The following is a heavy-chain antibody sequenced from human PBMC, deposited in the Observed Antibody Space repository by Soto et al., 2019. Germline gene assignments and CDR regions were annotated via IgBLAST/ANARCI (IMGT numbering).Heavy chain of an antibody. CDR1: GYAFTTYG. CDR2: ISAHNGNT. J-gene: IGHJ4*02. CDR3: ARGRYGDY. Sequence: QDHLVQSGAEVKKPGASVKVSCQGSGYAFTTYGITWVRQAPGQGLEWMGWISAHNGNTNYAQKLQGRVTVTRDTSTSTAYMELRSLRYDDTAVYYSARGRYGDYWGQEALVTVSS. D-gene: IGHD1-1*01. V-gene: IGHV1-18*01.